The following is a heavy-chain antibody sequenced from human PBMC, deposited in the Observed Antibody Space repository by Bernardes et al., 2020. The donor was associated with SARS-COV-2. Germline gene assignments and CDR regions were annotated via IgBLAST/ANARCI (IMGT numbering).Heavy chain of an antibody. J-gene: IGHJ4*02. D-gene: IGHD4-17*01. V-gene: IGHV3-53*01. CDR2: IYSGGST. Sequence: GGSLRLSCAASGFTVSSNYMSWVRQAPGKGLEWVSLIYSGGSTSYADSVKGRFTISRDNSKNTLYLQMNSLIAEDTAVYYCASALPRDDSGRFDSWGQGTLVTVSS. CDR3: ASALPRDDSGRFDS. CDR1: GFTVSSNY.